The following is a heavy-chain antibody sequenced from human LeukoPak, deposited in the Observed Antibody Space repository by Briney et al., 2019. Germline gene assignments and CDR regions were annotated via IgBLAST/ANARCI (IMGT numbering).Heavy chain of an antibody. Sequence: ASVKVSCKASGYTFTSNYIHWVRHAPGQGLEWMGMIYPRDGSTSYAQKFQGRVTVTRDTSTSTVHMELSGLRSEDTAVYYCARDQEGFDYWGQGTLVTVSS. CDR2: IYPRDGST. J-gene: IGHJ4*02. CDR3: ARDQEGFDY. V-gene: IGHV1-46*01. CDR1: GYTFTSNY.